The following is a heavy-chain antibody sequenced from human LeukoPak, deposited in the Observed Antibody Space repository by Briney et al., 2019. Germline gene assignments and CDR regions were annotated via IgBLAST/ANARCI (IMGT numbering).Heavy chain of an antibody. D-gene: IGHD3-10*01. CDR1: GGTFSSYA. J-gene: IGHJ5*02. CDR3: AREVGSGSSNWFDP. V-gene: IGHV1-69*01. Sequence: SVTVSCKGSGGTFSSYAISWVRQAPGQGLEWMGVINPIFGTANYAQKFQGRVTITADDSTSTAYMELSSLRAEDTAVYYCAREVGSGSSNWFDPWGQETLVTVSS. CDR2: INPIFGTA.